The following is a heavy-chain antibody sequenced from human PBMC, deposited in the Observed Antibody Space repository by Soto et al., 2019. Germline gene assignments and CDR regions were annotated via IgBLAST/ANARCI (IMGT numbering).Heavy chain of an antibody. CDR1: GFTFSNAW. Sequence: GGSLRLSCAASGFTFSNAWMSWVRQAPGKGLEWVGRIKSKTDGGTTDYAAPVKGRFTISRDDSKNTPYLQMNSLKTEDTAVYYCTTDIMITFGGVIVPFDYWGQGTLVTVSS. V-gene: IGHV3-15*01. CDR2: IKSKTDGGTT. CDR3: TTDIMITFGGVIVPFDY. J-gene: IGHJ4*02. D-gene: IGHD3-16*02.